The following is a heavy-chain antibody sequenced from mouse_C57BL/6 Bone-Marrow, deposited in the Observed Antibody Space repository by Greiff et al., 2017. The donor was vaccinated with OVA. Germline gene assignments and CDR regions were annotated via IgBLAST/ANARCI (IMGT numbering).Heavy chain of an antibody. D-gene: IGHD4-1*01. CDR2: IYPGSGST. CDR3: AREGVLGYYFDY. CDR1: GYTFTSYW. Sequence: VQLQQSGAELVKPGASVKLSCKASGYTFTSYWITWVKQRPGQGLEWIGDIYPGSGSTNYNEKFKSKATLTVDTSSSTAYMQLSSLTSEDSAVYYCAREGVLGYYFDYWGQGTTLTVSA. J-gene: IGHJ2*01. V-gene: IGHV1-55*01.